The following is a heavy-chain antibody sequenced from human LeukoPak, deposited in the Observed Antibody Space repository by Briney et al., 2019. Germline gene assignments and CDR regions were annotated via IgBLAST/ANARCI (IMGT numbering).Heavy chain of an antibody. J-gene: IGHJ2*01. Sequence: KASETLSLTCTVSGGSISSYNWSWLRQPPGKGLEWIGYIYYSGNTNYNPSLKSRVSISIDTSKNQFSLQLSSVTAADTAVYYCARERDSSELRDLDLWGRGTLVTVSA. D-gene: IGHD3-22*01. CDR2: IYYSGNT. V-gene: IGHV4-59*01. CDR3: ARERDSSELRDLDL. CDR1: GGSISSYN.